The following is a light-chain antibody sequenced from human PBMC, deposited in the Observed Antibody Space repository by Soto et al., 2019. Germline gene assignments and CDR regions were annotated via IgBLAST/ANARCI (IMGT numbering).Light chain of an antibody. V-gene: IGLV2-14*01. CDR2: EVT. CDR3: VSYTDTDTLV. CDR1: SNDVGGFKY. J-gene: IGLJ1*01. Sequence: QSALTQPASVSGSPGQSISISCTGTSNDVGGFKYVSWYQQGPGKAPKLLIFEVTNRPSGVSNRFSGSRSGNTASLTISGLQPDDEGDYFCVSYTDTDTLVFGTGTKVTVL.